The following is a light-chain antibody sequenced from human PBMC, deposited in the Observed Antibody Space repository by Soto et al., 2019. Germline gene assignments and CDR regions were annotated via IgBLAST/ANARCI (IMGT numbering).Light chain of an antibody. V-gene: IGKV1-27*01. CDR3: QKYNSAPLT. Sequence: DIQMPQSPSSLSASLGDRVTITCRASQGIGAYLAWFQQKPGNVPRLLIYAASTLQSGVPSRFSGSGSGTDFTLTISSLQPEDVATYYCQKYNSAPLTFGGGTKVEIK. CDR2: AAS. J-gene: IGKJ4*01. CDR1: QGIGAY.